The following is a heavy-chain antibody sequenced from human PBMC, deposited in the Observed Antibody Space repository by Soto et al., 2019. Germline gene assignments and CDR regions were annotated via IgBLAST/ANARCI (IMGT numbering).Heavy chain of an antibody. D-gene: IGHD3-22*01. CDR3: ARDHGYYYDSSGYYWSY. Sequence: SVKVSCKASGGTFSSYAISWVRQAPGQGLEWMGGIIPIFGTANYAQKFQGRVTITADESTSTAYMELSSLRSEDTAVYYCARDHGYYYDSSGYYWSYWGQGTLVTVSS. CDR1: GGTFSSYA. V-gene: IGHV1-69*13. J-gene: IGHJ4*02. CDR2: IIPIFGTA.